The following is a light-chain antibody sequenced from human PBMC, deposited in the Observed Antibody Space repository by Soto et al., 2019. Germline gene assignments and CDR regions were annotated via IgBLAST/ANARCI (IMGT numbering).Light chain of an antibody. CDR2: GAS. CDR1: QSVSSN. Sequence: EIVMTQSPSTLSVSPGERATLSCGASQSVSSNLAWYQQKPGKAPRLLIYGASSRATGIPDRFSGSGSGKDFTLNISRLEPEDFAVYYCQQYGSSPPGLTFGGGTKVDIK. CDR3: QQYGSSPPGLT. J-gene: IGKJ4*01. V-gene: IGKV3-20*01.